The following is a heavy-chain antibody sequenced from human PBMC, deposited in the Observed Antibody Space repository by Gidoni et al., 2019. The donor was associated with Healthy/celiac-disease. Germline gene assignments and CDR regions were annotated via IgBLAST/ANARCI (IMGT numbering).Heavy chain of an antibody. D-gene: IGHD6-13*01. CDR2: INPSGGST. CDR1: GYTFTRYY. V-gene: IGHV1-46*03. J-gene: IGHJ4*02. Sequence: QVQLVQSGAEGKKPGASVKGSFKASGYTFTRYYMHWVRQATGQGREWMGIINPSGGSTSYAQKFQGRVTMTRDTSTSTVYMELSSLRSEDTAVYYCARQGIAAAGIDYWGQGTLVTVSS. CDR3: ARQGIAAAGIDY.